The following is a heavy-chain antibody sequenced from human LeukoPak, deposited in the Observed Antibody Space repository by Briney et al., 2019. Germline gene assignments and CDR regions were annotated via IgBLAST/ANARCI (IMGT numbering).Heavy chain of an antibody. Sequence: SETLSLTCAVYGGSFSGYYWSWIRQPPGKGLEWIGEINHSGSTNYNPSLKSRVTISVDTSKNQFSLKLSSVTTADTAVYYCARQVRYFDWLRAYYFDYWGQGTLVTVSS. CDR3: ARQVRYFDWLRAYYFDY. CDR2: INHSGST. CDR1: GGSFSGYY. D-gene: IGHD3-9*01. V-gene: IGHV4-34*01. J-gene: IGHJ4*02.